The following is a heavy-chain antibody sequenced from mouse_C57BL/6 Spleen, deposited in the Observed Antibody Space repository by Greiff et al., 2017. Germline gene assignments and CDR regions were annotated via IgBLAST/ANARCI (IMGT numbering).Heavy chain of an antibody. CDR2: IYPGSGST. CDR3: AAHYYVSSYGGYAMDY. D-gene: IGHD1-1*01. V-gene: IGHV1-55*01. J-gene: IGHJ4*01. Sequence: VQLQQPGAELVKPGASVKMSCKASGYTFTSYWITWVKQRPGPGLEWIGDIYPGSGSTNYNEKFKSKATLTVDTSSSTAYMQLSSLTSEDSAVYYCAAHYYVSSYGGYAMDYWGQGTSVTVSS. CDR1: GYTFTSYW.